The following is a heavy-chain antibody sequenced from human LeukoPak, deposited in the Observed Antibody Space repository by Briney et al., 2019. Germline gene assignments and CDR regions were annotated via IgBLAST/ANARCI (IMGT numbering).Heavy chain of an antibody. CDR2: IYYSGST. J-gene: IGHJ4*02. Sequence: NPSETLSLTCTVSGGSISSYYWSWIRQPPGKGLEWIGYIYYSGSTNYNPSLKSRVTISVDTSKNQFSLKLSSVTAADTAVYYCARVRSSGWPSLYYFDYWGQGTLVTVSS. D-gene: IGHD6-19*01. V-gene: IGHV4-59*01. CDR1: GGSISSYY. CDR3: ARVRSSGWPSLYYFDY.